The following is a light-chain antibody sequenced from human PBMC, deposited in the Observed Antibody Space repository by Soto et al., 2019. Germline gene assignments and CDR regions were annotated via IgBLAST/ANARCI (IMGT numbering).Light chain of an antibody. V-gene: IGKV1-8*01. CDR2: RAS. CDR3: HQHSACPRT. Sequence: AIRMTQSPASLSAFRGDRVTITCRASQDMYSYLAWYQQTLGKAPKLLISRASSLQSGVPSRFSGSGSGTDLNLTINRLQSEDFAIYYCHQHSACPRTFGQEPKVEIK. CDR1: QDMYSY. J-gene: IGKJ1*01.